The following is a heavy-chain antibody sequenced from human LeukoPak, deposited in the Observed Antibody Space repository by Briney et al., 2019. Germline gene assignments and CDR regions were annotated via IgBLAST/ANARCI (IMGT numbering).Heavy chain of an antibody. Sequence: ASVKVSCKASGGTFSSYAISWVRQAPGQGLEWMGGIIPIFGTANYAQRFQGRVTITADESTSTAYMELSSLRSEDTAVYYCAREKVVVVPAAISPAFYYYYGMDVWGQGTTVTVSS. D-gene: IGHD2-2*02. CDR3: AREKVVVVPAAISPAFYYYYGMDV. J-gene: IGHJ6*02. V-gene: IGHV1-69*13. CDR1: GGTFSSYA. CDR2: IIPIFGTA.